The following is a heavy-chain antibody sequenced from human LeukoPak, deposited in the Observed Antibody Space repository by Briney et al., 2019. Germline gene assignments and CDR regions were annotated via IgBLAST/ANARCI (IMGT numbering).Heavy chain of an antibody. D-gene: IGHD3-22*01. CDR1: GYTFASYD. V-gene: IGHV1-8*01. CDR2: MNPNSGNT. J-gene: IGHJ5*02. CDR3: ARSYYDSSGYYQTFDP. Sequence: ASVKVSCKASGYTFASYDINWVRQATGQGLEWMGWMNPNSGNTGYAQKFQGRVTMTRNTSISTAYMELSSLRSEDTAVYYCARSYYDSSGYYQTFDPWGQGTLVTVSS.